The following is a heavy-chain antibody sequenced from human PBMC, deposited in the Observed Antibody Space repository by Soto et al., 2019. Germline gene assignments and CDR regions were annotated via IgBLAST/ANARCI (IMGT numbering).Heavy chain of an antibody. D-gene: IGHD2-8*01. CDR1: GGTFVSSA. CDR2: IIPILGST. V-gene: IGHV1-69*11. J-gene: IGHJ5*02. CDR3: AKKNPHGDSNKAWLDP. Sequence: QVQLLQSGAELREPGSSVRVSCTPSGGTFVSSAFAWMRQAPGGKIEWMGGIIPILGSTKFAEKFLGRLTLTADDSSRTACLELSSLTFDDTAVYFCAKKNPHGDSNKAWLDPWGQGTLVTVST.